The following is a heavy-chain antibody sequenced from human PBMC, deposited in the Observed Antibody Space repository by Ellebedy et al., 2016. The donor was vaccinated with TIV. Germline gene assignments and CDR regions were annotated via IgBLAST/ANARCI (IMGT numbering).Heavy chain of an antibody. D-gene: IGHD6-6*01. CDR2: INSDGSST. V-gene: IGHV3-74*01. J-gene: IGHJ3*02. CDR1: GFTFSSYW. CDR3: ASSPLIAARPDDAFDI. Sequence: GESLKISXAASGFTFSSYWMHWVRQAPGKGLVWVSRINSDGSSTSYADSVKGRFTISRDNAKNTLYLQMNSLRAEDTAVYYCASSPLIAARPDDAFDIWGQGTMVTVSS.